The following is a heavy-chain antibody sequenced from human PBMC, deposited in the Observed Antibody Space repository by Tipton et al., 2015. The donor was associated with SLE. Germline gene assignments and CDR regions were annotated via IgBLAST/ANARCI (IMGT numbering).Heavy chain of an antibody. CDR1: GFTFSDYY. J-gene: IGHJ4*02. D-gene: IGHD3-22*01. V-gene: IGHV3-11*04. Sequence: SLRLSCAASGFTFSDYYMSWIRQAPGKGLEWISYISGTGLTIYYADSVKGRFTISRDNAKNSLYLQMNSLRDEDTAVYYCAKDLLYDTIGYPDYWGQGTLVAVSS. CDR3: AKDLLYDTIGYPDY. CDR2: ISGTGLTI.